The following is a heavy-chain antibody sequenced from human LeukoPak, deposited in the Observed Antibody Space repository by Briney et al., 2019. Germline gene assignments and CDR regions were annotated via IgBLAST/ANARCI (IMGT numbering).Heavy chain of an antibody. CDR2: ISSNGGST. J-gene: IGHJ3*02. CDR1: GFTFSSYA. V-gene: IGHV3-64*01. Sequence: GGSLRLSCAASGFTFSSYAMHWVRQAPGKGLEYVSAISSNGGSTYYANSVKGRFTISRDNSKNTLYLQTGSLRAEDMAVYYCARGETGPHAFDIWGQGTMVTVSS. D-gene: IGHD3-10*01. CDR3: ARGETGPHAFDI.